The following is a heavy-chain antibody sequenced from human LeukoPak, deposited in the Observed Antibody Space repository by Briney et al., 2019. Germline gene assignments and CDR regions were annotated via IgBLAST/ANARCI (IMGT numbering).Heavy chain of an antibody. Sequence: PSETLSLTCTVSGGSISSSSYYWGWIRQPPGKGLEWIGSIYYSGSTYYNPSLKSRVTISVDTSKNQFSLKLSSVTAADTAVYYCARDGAAGTGMDVWGKGTTVTVSS. V-gene: IGHV4-39*07. CDR3: ARDGAAGTGMDV. CDR2: IYYSGST. D-gene: IGHD6-13*01. CDR1: GGSISSSSYY. J-gene: IGHJ6*03.